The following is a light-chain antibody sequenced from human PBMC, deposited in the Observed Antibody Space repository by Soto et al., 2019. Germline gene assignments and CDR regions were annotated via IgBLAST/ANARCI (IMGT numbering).Light chain of an antibody. CDR2: GAS. CDR3: LQDDSYPLT. J-gene: IGKJ4*01. Sequence: AIQMTQSPSSLSASVGDRVTITCRASQGIRNDLGWYQQKPGKAPKLLIYGASSLQSDVPSRFSGSGSGTDFTLTISSLQPDDFATYYCLQDDSYPLTFGGGTKVEIK. V-gene: IGKV1-6*01. CDR1: QGIRND.